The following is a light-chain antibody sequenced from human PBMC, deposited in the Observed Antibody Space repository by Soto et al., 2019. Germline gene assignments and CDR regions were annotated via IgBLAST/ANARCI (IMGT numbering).Light chain of an antibody. CDR3: ASYAGSNNLV. J-gene: IGLJ2*01. CDR2: DVT. Sequence: QSALTQPRSVSGSPGQSVTISCTGTISDVAGYNYVSWYQHHPGKAPKLLISDVTKRPSWVPDRFSGSKSGSTAYLTISERQAEDEADYYCASYAGSNNLVFGGGTKVTVL. CDR1: ISDVAGYNY. V-gene: IGLV2-11*01.